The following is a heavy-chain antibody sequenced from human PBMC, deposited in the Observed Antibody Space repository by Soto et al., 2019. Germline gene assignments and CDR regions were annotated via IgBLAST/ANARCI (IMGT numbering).Heavy chain of an antibody. D-gene: IGHD3-3*01. CDR2: IYYSGST. V-gene: IGHV4-39*01. J-gene: IGHJ6*03. CDR1: GGSISSSSYY. Sequence: SETLSLTCTVSGGSISSSSYYWGWIRQPPGMGLEWIGSIYYSGSTYYNPSLKSRVTISVDTSKNQFSLKLSSVTAADTAVYYCARSYYDFWSSDYYYYYMDVWGKGTTVTVSS. CDR3: ARSYYDFWSSDYYYYYMDV.